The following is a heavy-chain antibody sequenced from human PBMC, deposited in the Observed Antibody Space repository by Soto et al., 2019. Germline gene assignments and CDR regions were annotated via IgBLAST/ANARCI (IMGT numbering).Heavy chain of an antibody. CDR2: IIPIFGTA. J-gene: IGHJ4*02. Sequence: QVQLVQSGAEVKKPGSSVKVSCKASGGTFSSYAISWVRQAPGQGLEWMGGIIPIFGTANYAQKFQGRVTITADESTSTAYMELSSRRSEDTAVYYCARDARYCSSTSCFFDYWGQGTLVTVSS. CDR1: GGTFSSYA. D-gene: IGHD2-2*01. V-gene: IGHV1-69*01. CDR3: ARDARYCSSTSCFFDY.